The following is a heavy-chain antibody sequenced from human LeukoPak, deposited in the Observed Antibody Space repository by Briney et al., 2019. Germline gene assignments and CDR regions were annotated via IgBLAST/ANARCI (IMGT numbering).Heavy chain of an antibody. CDR3: ARVYSGYDLPGSLANYYFDY. V-gene: IGHV4-4*07. D-gene: IGHD5-12*01. CDR2: FYSGGGT. Sequence: IPSETLSLTCTVSGCSISSYYCSWIRQPAGKGLEWIGRFYSGGGTDYNPSLKSRVTMSVDTSKNQFSLKLSSVTAADTAVYYCARVYSGYDLPGSLANYYFDYWGQGTLVTVSS. J-gene: IGHJ4*02. CDR1: GCSISSYY.